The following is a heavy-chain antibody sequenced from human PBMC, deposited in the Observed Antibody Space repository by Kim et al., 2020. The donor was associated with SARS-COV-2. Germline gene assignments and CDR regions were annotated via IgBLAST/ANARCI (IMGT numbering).Heavy chain of an antibody. J-gene: IGHJ3*02. V-gene: IGHV3-11*04. Sequence: GGSLRLSCAASGFTFSDYYMSWIRQAPGKGLEWVSYISSSGSTIYYADSVKGRFTISRDNAKNSLYLQMDSLRAEDTAVYYCARPYYDSSGYDAFDIWGQGTMGTVSS. CDR2: ISSSGSTI. D-gene: IGHD3-22*01. CDR1: GFTFSDYY. CDR3: ARPYYDSSGYDAFDI.